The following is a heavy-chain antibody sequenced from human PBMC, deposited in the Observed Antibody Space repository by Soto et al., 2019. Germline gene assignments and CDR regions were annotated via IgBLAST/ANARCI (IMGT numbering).Heavy chain of an antibody. CDR2: IIPISETT. D-gene: IGHD2-2*01. CDR1: GGTFSSYA. Sequence: QVQLVQSGAEVKKPGSSVKVSCKASGGTFSSYAISWVRQAPGQGLEWMGGIIPISETTNYAQKFQGRVTTSADEPKSTDYTELSSVRSQDTAVYYCARSQGSSTSLEIYYYYYYGMDVWGQGTTVTVTS. CDR3: ARSQGSSTSLEIYYYYYYGMDV. V-gene: IGHV1-69*01. J-gene: IGHJ6*02.